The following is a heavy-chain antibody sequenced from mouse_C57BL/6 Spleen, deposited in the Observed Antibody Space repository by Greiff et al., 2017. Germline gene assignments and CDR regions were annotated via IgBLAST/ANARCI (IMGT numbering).Heavy chain of an antibody. CDR1: GYTFTSYW. CDR3: AGGDYGYYVWFAY. Sequence: VQLQQSGTELVKPGASVKLSCKASGYTFTSYWMHWVKQRPGQGLEWIGNINPSNGGTNYNEKFKSKATLTVDKSSSTAYMQLSSLTSADSAVYYCAGGDYGYYVWFAYWGQGTLVTVSA. V-gene: IGHV1-53*01. J-gene: IGHJ3*01. D-gene: IGHD2-3*01. CDR2: INPSNGGT.